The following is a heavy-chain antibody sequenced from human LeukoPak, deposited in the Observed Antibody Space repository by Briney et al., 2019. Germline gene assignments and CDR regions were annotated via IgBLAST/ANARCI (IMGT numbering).Heavy chain of an antibody. Sequence: PSETLSLTCAVYGGSFTEYHWSWIRQPPGKSLEGIEEINYTGRTHYNPSLTSRVTISIDMSERQFSLRLTSVTAADTAVYYCTRERRVEVSARQTVAFDMWAQGTMVIVSS. J-gene: IGHJ3*02. CDR1: GGSFTEYH. V-gene: IGHV4-34*01. CDR3: TRERRVEVSARQTVAFDM. D-gene: IGHD5/OR15-5a*01. CDR2: INYTGRT.